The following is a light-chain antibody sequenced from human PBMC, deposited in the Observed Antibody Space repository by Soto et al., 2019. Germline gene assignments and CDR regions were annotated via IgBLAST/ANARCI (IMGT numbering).Light chain of an antibody. V-gene: IGLV2-14*01. CDR2: EVG. CDR3: CSYAGSTTLVV. CDR1: SSDVATYKY. Sequence: QSVLTQPASVSGSPGQSITISCTGTSSDVATYKYVSWYQQRPGKAPKLIIYEVGNRPSGVSDRFSGSKSGNTASLTISGLQADDEADYYCCSYAGSTTLVVFGGGTKLTVL. J-gene: IGLJ2*01.